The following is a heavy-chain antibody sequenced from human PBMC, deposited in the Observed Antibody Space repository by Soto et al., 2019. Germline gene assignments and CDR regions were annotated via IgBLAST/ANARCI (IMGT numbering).Heavy chain of an antibody. J-gene: IGHJ4*02. CDR1: GYSFSNYW. CDR2: IYPADSET. Sequence: GESLKISCKGAGYSFSNYWIGWVRQKPGKGPEWMGIIYPADSETKYSPSFQGHVTSSVDKSITTAYLQWSRLKASDTAVYYCARHFSSSWYYFDNWGRGTLVTVSS. CDR3: ARHFSSSWYYFDN. V-gene: IGHV5-51*01. D-gene: IGHD3-22*01.